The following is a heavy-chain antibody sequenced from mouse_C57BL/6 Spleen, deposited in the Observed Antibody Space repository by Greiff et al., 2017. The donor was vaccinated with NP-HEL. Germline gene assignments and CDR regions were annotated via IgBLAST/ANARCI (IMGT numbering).Heavy chain of an antibody. CDR1: GYTFTDYN. V-gene: IGHV1-18*01. Sequence: EVQLQESGPELVKPGASVKIPCKASGYTFTDYNMDWVKQSHGKSLEWIGDINPNNGGTIYNQKFKGKATLTVDKSSSTAYMELRSLTSEDTAVYYCERGYYDYEDYARDYWGKGTSVTVSS. D-gene: IGHD2-4*01. CDR3: ERGYYDYEDYARDY. CDR2: INPNNGGT. J-gene: IGHJ4*01.